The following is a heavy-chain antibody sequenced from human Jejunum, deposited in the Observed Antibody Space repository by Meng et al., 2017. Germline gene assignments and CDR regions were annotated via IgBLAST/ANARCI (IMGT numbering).Heavy chain of an antibody. J-gene: IGHJ4*02. D-gene: IGHD6-25*01. Sequence: GESLKISCAASRFTFSVYSMSWVRQAPGKGLEWVSSVTPTSSHVYYADSVKGRSTISRDNAKSSLYLQMNSLRAEDTAVYYCARARAGFDQWGQGTLVTVSS. CDR3: ARARAGFDQ. CDR1: RFTFSVYS. CDR2: VTPTSSHV. V-gene: IGHV3-21*01.